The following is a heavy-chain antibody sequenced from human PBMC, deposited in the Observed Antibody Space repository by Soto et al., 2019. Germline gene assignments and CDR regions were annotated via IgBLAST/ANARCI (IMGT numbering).Heavy chain of an antibody. CDR3: ARDCAGYSSGWYQRGGFDY. CDR2: IWYDGSNK. V-gene: IGHV3-33*01. Sequence: QVQLVESGGGVVQPGRSLRLSCAASGFTFSSYGMHWVRQALGKGLEWVAVIWYDGSNKYYADSVKGRFTTSRDNSKNTLYLQMNSLRAEDTAVYYCARDCAGYSSGWYQRGGFDYWGQGTLVTVSS. CDR1: GFTFSSYG. D-gene: IGHD6-19*01. J-gene: IGHJ4*02.